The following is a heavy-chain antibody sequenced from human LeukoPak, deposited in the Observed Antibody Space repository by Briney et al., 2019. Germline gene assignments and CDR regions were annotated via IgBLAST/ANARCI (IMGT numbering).Heavy chain of an antibody. V-gene: IGHV3-48*01. CDR3: ARAAYYDFWSGSPIDY. J-gene: IGHJ4*02. Sequence: GGSLRLSCAASGFTFSSYSMNWVRQAPGKGLEWVSYISSSSSTIYYADSVKGRFTISRDNAKNSLYLQMNSLRAEDTAVYYCARAAYYDFWSGSPIDYWGQGTLVTVSS. D-gene: IGHD3-3*01. CDR2: ISSSSSTI. CDR1: GFTFSSYS.